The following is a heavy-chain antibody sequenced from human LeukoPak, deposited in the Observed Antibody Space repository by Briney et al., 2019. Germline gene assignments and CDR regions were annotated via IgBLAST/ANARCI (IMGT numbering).Heavy chain of an antibody. CDR1: GFTFSSYA. Sequence: GGSLRLSCAASGFTFSSYAMHWVRQAPGKGLEYVSAISSNGGSTYHANSVKGRFTISRDNAKNSLYLQMNSLRAEDTAVYYCARDRGIPYDFWSGYFDAFDIWGQGTMVTVSS. CDR2: ISSNGGST. CDR3: ARDRGIPYDFWSGYFDAFDI. V-gene: IGHV3-64*01. J-gene: IGHJ3*02. D-gene: IGHD3-3*01.